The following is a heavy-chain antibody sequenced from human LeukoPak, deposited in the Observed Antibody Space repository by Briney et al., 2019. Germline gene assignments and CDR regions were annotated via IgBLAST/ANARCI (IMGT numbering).Heavy chain of an antibody. CDR1: GYSISSGYY. CDR3: ARSRFGELLDY. V-gene: IGHV4-38-2*02. Sequence: SETLSLTCTVSGYSISSGYYWGWIRQPPGKGLEWIGSIYHSGSTYYNPSLKSRVTISVDTSKNQFSLKLSSVTAADTAVYYCARSRFGELLDYWGQGTLVTVSS. CDR2: IYHSGST. J-gene: IGHJ4*02. D-gene: IGHD3-10*01.